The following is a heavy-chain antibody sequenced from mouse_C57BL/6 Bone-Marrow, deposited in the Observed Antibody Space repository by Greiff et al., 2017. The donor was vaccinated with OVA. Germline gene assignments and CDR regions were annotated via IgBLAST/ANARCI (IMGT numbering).Heavy chain of an antibody. V-gene: IGHV14-4*01. CDR3: TVYGNSAMDY. Sequence: EVQLQQSGAELVRPGASVKLSCTASGFNIKDDYMHWVKQRPEQGLEWIGWIDPENGDTEYASKFQGKATITADTSSNTAYLQLSSLTSEDTAVYYCTVYGNSAMDYWGQGTSVTVSS. D-gene: IGHD2-1*01. CDR2: IDPENGDT. CDR1: GFNIKDDY. J-gene: IGHJ4*01.